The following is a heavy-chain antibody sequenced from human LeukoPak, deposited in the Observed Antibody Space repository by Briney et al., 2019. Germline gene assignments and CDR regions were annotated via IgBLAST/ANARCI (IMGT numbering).Heavy chain of an antibody. CDR1: GGSIISSGYY. D-gene: IGHD2-15*01. CDR3: ARPRSGLYYFDY. Sequence: PSETLSLTCTVSGGSIISSGYYWSWIRQPPGKGLEWIGSIYYNGNTYYNPSLKSRVTISVDTSKNQFSLKLTSVTAADKAVYYCARPRSGLYYFDYWGQGTLVTVSS. V-gene: IGHV4-39*01. CDR2: IYYNGNT. J-gene: IGHJ4*02.